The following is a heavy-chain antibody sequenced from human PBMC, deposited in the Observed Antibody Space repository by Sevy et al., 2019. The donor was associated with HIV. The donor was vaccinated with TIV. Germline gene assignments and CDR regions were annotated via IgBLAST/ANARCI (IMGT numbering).Heavy chain of an antibody. CDR2: IYYTGTT. CDR1: GGSMSSYF. J-gene: IGHJ4*02. CDR3: ARDSVLSPRVFDS. Sequence: SETLSLTCTVSGGSMSSYFWSWIRQPPRKGLEWIGYIYYTGTTNYNPSLKSRLTMSLDTSKNRLSLKLTAVTAAATAGYYCARDSVLSPRVFDSWGQGTLVTVSS. V-gene: IGHV4-59*01. D-gene: IGHD3-10*01.